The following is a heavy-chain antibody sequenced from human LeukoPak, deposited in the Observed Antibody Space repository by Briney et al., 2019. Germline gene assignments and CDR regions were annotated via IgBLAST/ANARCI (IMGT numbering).Heavy chain of an antibody. CDR3: ARDLQDIVVVPAAIRPHSVDMDV. D-gene: IGHD2-2*02. CDR1: GFTFSDYY. CDR2: ISSSGSTI. Sequence: GGSLRLSCAASGFTFSDYYMSWIRPAPGKGLEWVSYISSSGSTIYYADSVKGRFTISRDNAKNSLYLQMNSLRAEDTAVYYCARDLQDIVVVPAAIRPHSVDMDVWGKGTTVTVSS. J-gene: IGHJ6*03. V-gene: IGHV3-11*01.